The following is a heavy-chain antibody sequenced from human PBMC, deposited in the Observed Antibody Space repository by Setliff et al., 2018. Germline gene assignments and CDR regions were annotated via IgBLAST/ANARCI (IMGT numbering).Heavy chain of an antibody. Sequence: LRLSCAASGFSFRSYAMSWVRQAPGQGLEWVSSIIGSGISTYYADSVQGRFTISRDNHKNTLYLQMNSLRVEDTAIYYCAKSPHDFWSGRVFFDYWGQGILVTVSS. CDR2: IIGSGIST. J-gene: IGHJ4*01. CDR3: AKSPHDFWSGRVFFDY. D-gene: IGHD3-3*01. V-gene: IGHV3-23*01. CDR1: GFSFRSYA.